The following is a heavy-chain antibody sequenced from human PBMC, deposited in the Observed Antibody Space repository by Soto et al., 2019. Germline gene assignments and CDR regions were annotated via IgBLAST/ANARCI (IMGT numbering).Heavy chain of an antibody. J-gene: IGHJ4*02. V-gene: IGHV4-30-2*01. CDR2: IYHSGST. Sequence: QLQLQESGSGLVKPSQTLSLTCAVSGGSISSGGYSWSWIRQPPGKGLEWIGYIYHSGSTYYNPSLKRRATISVAPSTNQFSLKLSSVTAAATAVYYCAGGIAARPLGYWGQGTLVTVSS. CDR1: GGSISSGGYS. D-gene: IGHD6-6*01. CDR3: AGGIAARPLGY.